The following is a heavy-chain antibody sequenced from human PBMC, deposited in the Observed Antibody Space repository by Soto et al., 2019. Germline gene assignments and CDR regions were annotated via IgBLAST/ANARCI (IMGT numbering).Heavy chain of an antibody. V-gene: IGHV1-69*13. Sequence: SVKVSCKASGGTFSSYAISWVRQAPGQGLEWMGGIIPIFGTANYAQKFQGRVTITADESTSTAYMELSSLRSEDTAVYYCALARGIVVVPAAINSYFDYWGQGTLVTVSS. D-gene: IGHD2-2*01. CDR3: ALARGIVVVPAAINSYFDY. J-gene: IGHJ4*02. CDR2: IIPIFGTA. CDR1: GGTFSSYA.